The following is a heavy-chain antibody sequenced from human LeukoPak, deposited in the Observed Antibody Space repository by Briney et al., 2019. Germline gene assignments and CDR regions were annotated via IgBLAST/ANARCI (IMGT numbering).Heavy chain of an antibody. CDR2: VSGSGDST. V-gene: IGHV3-23*01. CDR3: AKGGSGWYLNWFDP. J-gene: IGHJ5*02. CDR1: GFTFSSYE. D-gene: IGHD6-19*01. Sequence: PGGSLRLSCAASGFTFSSYEMNWVRQAPGKGLEWVSTVSGSGDSTYYADSVKGRFTISRDNSKNTLYLQMNSLRAEDTAVYYCAKGGSGWYLNWFDPWGQGTLVTVSS.